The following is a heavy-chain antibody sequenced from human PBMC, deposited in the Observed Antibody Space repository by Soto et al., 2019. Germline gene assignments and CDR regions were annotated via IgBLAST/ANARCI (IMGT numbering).Heavy chain of an antibody. CDR3: ARAYPLAYCGGDCYPWGMDV. V-gene: IGHV3-11*06. D-gene: IGHD2-21*02. CDR2: ISSSSSYT. CDR1: GFTFSDYY. Sequence: GGSLRLSCAASGFTFSDYYVSWIRQAPGKGLEWVSYISSSSSYTNYADSVKGRFTISRDNAKNSLYLQMNSLRAEDTAVYYCARAYPLAYCGGDCYPWGMDVWGQGTTVTVSS. J-gene: IGHJ6*02.